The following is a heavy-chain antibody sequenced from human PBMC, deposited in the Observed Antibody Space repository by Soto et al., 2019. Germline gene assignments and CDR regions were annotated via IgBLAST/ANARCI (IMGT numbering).Heavy chain of an antibody. J-gene: IGHJ5*02. Sequence: SVKVSCKASGGTFSTYTITWVRQAPGQGLEWMGRIIPIIGIINYAQKFQGRVTISADKFTGTAYMELTGLRSDDTAVYYCAGHPNRQYTDILVSPYPWARGTLVPVSS. CDR1: GGTFSTYT. CDR2: IIPIIGII. V-gene: IGHV1-69*02. CDR3: AGHPNRQYTDILVSPYP. D-gene: IGHD3-9*01.